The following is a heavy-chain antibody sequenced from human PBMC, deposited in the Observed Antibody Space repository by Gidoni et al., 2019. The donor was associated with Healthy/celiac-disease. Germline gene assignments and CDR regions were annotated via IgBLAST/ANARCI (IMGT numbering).Heavy chain of an antibody. CDR2: INHSGST. CDR1: GGSFSGYY. D-gene: IGHD1-1*01. CDR3: ARGQNTWKGGRNWFDP. J-gene: IGHJ5*02. V-gene: IGHV4-34*01. Sequence: QVQLQQWGAGLLKPSETLSLTCAVYGGSFSGYYWSWIRQPPGKGLEWIGEINHSGSTNYNPSLKSRVTISVDTSKNQFSLKLSSVTAADTAVYYCARGQNTWKGGRNWFDPWGQGTLVTVSS.